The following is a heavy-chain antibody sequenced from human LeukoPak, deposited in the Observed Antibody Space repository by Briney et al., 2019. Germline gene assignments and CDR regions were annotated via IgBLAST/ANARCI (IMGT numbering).Heavy chain of an antibody. J-gene: IGHJ6*03. CDR3: AKSGGDFWSGYYSNYYYYYYMDV. D-gene: IGHD3-3*01. CDR2: ISGSGGST. Sequence: GGSLRLSCAASGFTFSSYAMSWVRQAPGKGLEWVSAISGSGGSTYYADSVKGRFTISRGNSKNTLYLQMNSLRAEDTAVYYCAKSGGDFWSGYYSNYYYYYYMDVWGKGTTVTVSS. CDR1: GFTFSSYA. V-gene: IGHV3-23*01.